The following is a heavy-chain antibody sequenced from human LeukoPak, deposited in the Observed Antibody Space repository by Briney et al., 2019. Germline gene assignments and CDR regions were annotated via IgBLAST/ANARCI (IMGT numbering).Heavy chain of an antibody. Sequence: GGSLRLSCAASGFTFSSYWMSWVRQAPGKGLEWVANIKQDGSEKYYVDSVKGRFTISRDNADNSLYLQMNSLRVEDTAVYYCARIGYCGSTSCYGDIDYWGQGTLVTVSS. CDR2: IKQDGSEK. J-gene: IGHJ4*02. V-gene: IGHV3-7*01. CDR1: GFTFSSYW. D-gene: IGHD2-2*01. CDR3: ARIGYCGSTSCYGDIDY.